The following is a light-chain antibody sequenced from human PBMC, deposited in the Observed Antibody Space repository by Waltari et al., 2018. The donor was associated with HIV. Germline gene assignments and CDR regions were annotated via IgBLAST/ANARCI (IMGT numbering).Light chain of an antibody. CDR2: GTT. CDR1: SPNIGAGYD. Sequence: QSVLTQPPSVSGAPGQRVTISCTGSSPNIGAGYDVHWYQQLPGTAPKLLIYGTTNRPSGVSARFSGSKSGTSASLAITGLQAEDEADYYCQSYDSRQSGFWVFGGGTTLTVL. V-gene: IGLV1-40*01. CDR3: QSYDSRQSGFWV. J-gene: IGLJ3*02.